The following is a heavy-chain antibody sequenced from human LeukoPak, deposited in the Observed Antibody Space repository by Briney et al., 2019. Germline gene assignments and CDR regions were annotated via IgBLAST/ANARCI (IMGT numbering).Heavy chain of an antibody. CDR1: GYMFTDYF. D-gene: IGHD6-13*01. Sequence: GASVTVSCKASGYMFTDYFMHWVRQAPGQGPEWMGWFNPKSGDKNYAQQFQGRVTMTRDTSINTAYMEMSGLTSDDTAVYYCARAQLLTAPAGTFADNWGQGTLVTVSS. CDR2: FNPKSGDK. CDR3: ARAQLLTAPAGTFADN. J-gene: IGHJ4*02. V-gene: IGHV1-2*02.